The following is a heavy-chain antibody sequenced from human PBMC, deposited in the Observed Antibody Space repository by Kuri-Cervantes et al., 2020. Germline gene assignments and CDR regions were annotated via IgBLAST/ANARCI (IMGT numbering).Heavy chain of an antibody. D-gene: IGHD3-10*01. CDR3: ARGRITMVRGGTECDY. CDR2: ISAYNGNT. J-gene: IGHJ4*02. CDR1: GYTFTSYG. Sequence: ASVKVSCKASGYTFTSYGISWVRQAPGQGLEWMGWISAYNGNTNYAQKLQGRVTMTTDTSTSTAYMELRSLRSDDTAVYYCARGRITMVRGGTECDYWGQGTLVTVSS. V-gene: IGHV1-18*01.